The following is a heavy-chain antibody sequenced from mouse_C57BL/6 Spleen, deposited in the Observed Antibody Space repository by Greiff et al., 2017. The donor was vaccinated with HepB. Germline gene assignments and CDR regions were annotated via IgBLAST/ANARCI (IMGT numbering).Heavy chain of an antibody. CDR2: IYPGDGDT. J-gene: IGHJ3*01. Sequence: QVQLQQSGPELVKPGASVKISCKASGYAFSSSWMNWVKQRPGKGLEWIGRIYPGDGDTNYNGKFKGKATLTADKSSSTAYMQLSSLTSEDSAVYFCANNYYGSSLFAYWGQGTLVTVSA. CDR3: ANNYYGSSLFAY. D-gene: IGHD1-1*01. CDR1: GYAFSSSW. V-gene: IGHV1-82*01.